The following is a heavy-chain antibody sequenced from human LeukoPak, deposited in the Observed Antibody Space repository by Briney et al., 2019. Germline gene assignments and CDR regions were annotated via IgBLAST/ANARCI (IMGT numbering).Heavy chain of an antibody. J-gene: IGHJ4*02. D-gene: IGHD6-19*01. CDR2: IYRGGDT. CDR1: GFTVSSTY. CDR3: ATLGGSIAVAPFYDY. Sequence: PGGSLRLSCAASGFTVSSTYMTWVRQAPGKGLEWVSFIYRGGDTFYADSVKGRFTISRDTSKKTLHLQMNSLRAEDKAVYYCATLGGSIAVAPFYDYWGQGTLVTVSS. V-gene: IGHV3-53*01.